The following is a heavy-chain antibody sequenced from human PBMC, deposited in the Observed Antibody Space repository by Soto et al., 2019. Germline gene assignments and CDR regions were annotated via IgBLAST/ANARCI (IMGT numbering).Heavy chain of an antibody. Sequence: QVQLVESGGGLVKPGGSLRLSCAASGFTFSDYYMTWIRQAPGKGLEWISYISNAGGATSYADSVKGRFTISRDNAKNSLFLQMNNLSAEDTAVYYCARRGSTVTFTYWGQGTLVTVS. J-gene: IGHJ4*02. V-gene: IGHV3-11*01. CDR3: ARRGSTVTFTY. CDR2: ISNAGGAT. CDR1: GFTFSDYY. D-gene: IGHD4-17*01.